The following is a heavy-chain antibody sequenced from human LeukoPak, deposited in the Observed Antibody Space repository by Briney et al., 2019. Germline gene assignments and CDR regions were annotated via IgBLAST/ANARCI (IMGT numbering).Heavy chain of an antibody. Sequence: GGSLRLSCAASGFTLSTYWMHWVRQGPGKALVWVARIDIDGRIITHADSVEGRFTISRDNAKNTVYLQMNDLRDEDTATYYCVRGLGDYWGQGTLVTVSS. CDR1: GFTLSTYW. V-gene: IGHV3-74*03. CDR3: VRGLGDY. D-gene: IGHD3-16*01. J-gene: IGHJ4*02. CDR2: IDIDGRII.